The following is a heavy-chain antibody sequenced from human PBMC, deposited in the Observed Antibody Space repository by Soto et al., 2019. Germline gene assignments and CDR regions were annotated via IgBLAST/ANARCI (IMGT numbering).Heavy chain of an antibody. V-gene: IGHV4-31*03. CDR1: GGSISSGGYY. CDR3: ASKHPDYGDSHWYFDL. D-gene: IGHD4-17*01. Sequence: QVQLQESGPGLVKPSQTLSLTCTVSGGSISSGGYYWSWIRQHPGKGLEWIGYIYYSGSTYYNPSLTSRVTISVDTSKNQFSLKLSSVTAADTAVYYCASKHPDYGDSHWYFDLWGRGTLVTVSS. J-gene: IGHJ2*01. CDR2: IYYSGST.